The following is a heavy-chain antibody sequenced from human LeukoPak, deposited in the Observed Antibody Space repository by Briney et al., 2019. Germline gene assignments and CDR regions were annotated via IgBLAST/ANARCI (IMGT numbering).Heavy chain of an antibody. CDR3: VSTGPGRYFDY. J-gene: IGHJ4*02. CDR1: GGSISSSSYY. CDR2: IYYSGST. Sequence: SETLSLTCTVSGGSISSSSYYWGWNRQPPGKGLEWIGSIYYSGSTYYNPSLKSRVTISVDTSKNQFSLKLSSVTAADTAVYYCVSTGPGRYFDYWGQGTLVTVSP. V-gene: IGHV4-39*01.